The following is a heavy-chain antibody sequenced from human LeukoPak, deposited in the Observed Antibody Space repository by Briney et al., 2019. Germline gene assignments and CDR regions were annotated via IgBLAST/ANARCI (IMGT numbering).Heavy chain of an antibody. J-gene: IGHJ4*02. CDR2: ISYDGSNK. D-gene: IGHD5-12*01. CDR3: AKALGGYGDY. V-gene: IGHV3-30*18. Sequence: GGSLRLSCAASGFTFSSYGMHWVRQAPGKGLEWVAVISYDGSNKYYADSVKGRFTISGDNSKNTLYLQMNSLRAEDTAVYYCAKALGGYGDYWGQGTLVTVSS. CDR1: GFTFSSYG.